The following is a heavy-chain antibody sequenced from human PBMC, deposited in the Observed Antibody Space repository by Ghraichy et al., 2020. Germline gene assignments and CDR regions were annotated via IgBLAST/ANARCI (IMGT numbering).Heavy chain of an antibody. Sequence: GESLNIFCAASEFSFSDYHMNWIRQAPGKGLEWISYITKSGETIHYADSVKGRFTISRDNAKNSLYLQLNSLRVEDTAVYYCARVGAFSNYAVTFYYMDVWGKGTTVAVSS. D-gene: IGHD4-11*01. CDR3: ARVGAFSNYAVTFYYMDV. J-gene: IGHJ6*03. V-gene: IGHV3-11*01. CDR1: EFSFSDYH. CDR2: ITKSGETI.